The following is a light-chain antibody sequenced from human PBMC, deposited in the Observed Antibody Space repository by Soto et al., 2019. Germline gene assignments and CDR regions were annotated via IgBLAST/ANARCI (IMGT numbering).Light chain of an antibody. J-gene: IGKJ2*01. CDR2: GAS. CDR3: QQGHNWPLT. CDR1: QSISSE. V-gene: IGKV3-15*01. Sequence: EIVMTQSPATLSVSPGERATLSCRASQSISSELAWYQQKPGQPPRLLIYGASTRATGVPARFTVSGSGSDFTLTISGLQSEDCAVYYCQQGHNWPLTFGQGTRLE.